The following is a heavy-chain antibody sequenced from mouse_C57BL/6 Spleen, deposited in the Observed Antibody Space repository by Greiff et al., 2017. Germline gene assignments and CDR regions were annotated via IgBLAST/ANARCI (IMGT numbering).Heavy chain of an antibody. CDR1: GFTFSSYT. Sequence: EVQGVASGGGLVNPGGSLKLPCAVSGFTFSSYTMSGVRQTPEKTLEWFATFSGGGGNTYYPDSVKGRFTISRDNAKNTLYLQMSSLRSEDTALYYCARMGAYYSNWFAYWGQGTLVTVSA. J-gene: IGHJ3*01. CDR2: FSGGGGNT. CDR3: ARMGAYYSNWFAY. V-gene: IGHV5-9*01. D-gene: IGHD2-5*01.